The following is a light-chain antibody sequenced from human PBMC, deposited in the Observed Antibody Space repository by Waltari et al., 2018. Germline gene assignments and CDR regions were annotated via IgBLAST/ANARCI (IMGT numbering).Light chain of an antibody. Sequence: EFKLKQSPGTQSWSPGDGATLSCRASQSVDSDYLAWYQQKPGQAPRLLIYSTSSRAAGIPDRFSGSGSGTDFTLTISRLEPEDFAVYYCQQYVRSPETFGQGTKVEI. V-gene: IGKV3-20*01. CDR1: QSVDSDY. J-gene: IGKJ1*01. CDR2: STS. CDR3: QQYVRSPET.